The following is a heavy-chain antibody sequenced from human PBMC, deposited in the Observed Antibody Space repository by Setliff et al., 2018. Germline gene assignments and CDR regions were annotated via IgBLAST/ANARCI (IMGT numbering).Heavy chain of an antibody. CDR1: GYSISSGYI. V-gene: IGHV4-38-2*02. D-gene: IGHD2-21*02. CDR2: IGHTGSI. Sequence: KPSETLSLTCTVSGYSISSGYIWGWIRQPPGKGLEWVGNIGHTGSINYNPSLKSRLTISRDTSKNQVSLKLNSVTATDTAVYYCARDLGHGGDSDYWGQGIQVTVS. CDR3: ARDLGHGGDSDY. J-gene: IGHJ4*02.